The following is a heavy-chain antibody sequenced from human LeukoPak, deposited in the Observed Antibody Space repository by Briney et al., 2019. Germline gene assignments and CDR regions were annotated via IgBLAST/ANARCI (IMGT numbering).Heavy chain of an antibody. V-gene: IGHV3-23*01. CDR1: GFTFSSYA. CDR2: ISGSGGST. J-gene: IGHJ4*02. CDR3: AKTRHDISILDS. Sequence: GGSLRLSCAASGFTFSSYAMNWVRQAPGKGLEWVSGISGSGGSTYYADSVKGRFTISRDNSKDTLYLQLDSLRAEDTAVYYCAKTRHDISILDSWGQGTLVTVSS. D-gene: IGHD6-6*01.